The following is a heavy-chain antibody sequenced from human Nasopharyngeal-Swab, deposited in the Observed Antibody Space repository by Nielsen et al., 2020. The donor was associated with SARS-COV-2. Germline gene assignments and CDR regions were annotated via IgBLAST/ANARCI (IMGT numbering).Heavy chain of an antibody. V-gene: IGHV1-46*01. CDR2: INPSGGST. CDR3: ARDKSGDFWSGRTTYGMDV. CDR1: GYTFTSYD. D-gene: IGHD3-3*01. J-gene: IGHJ6*02. Sequence: ASVKVSCKASGYTFTSYDINWVRQAPGQGLEWMGIINPSGGSTSYAQKFQGRVTMTRDTSTSTVYMELSSLRSEDTAVYYCARDKSGDFWSGRTTYGMDVWGQGTTVTVSS.